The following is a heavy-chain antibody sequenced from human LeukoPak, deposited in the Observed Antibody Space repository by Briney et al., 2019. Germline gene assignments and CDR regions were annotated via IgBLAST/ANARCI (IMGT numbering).Heavy chain of an antibody. D-gene: IGHD1-26*01. CDR1: GGSISDYY. Sequence: SETLSLTCTVSGGSISDYYWSWIRQPAGKGLEWIGRIYTSGSTNYNPSLESRVTMSLDTSKNQFSLKLSSVTAADTAVYYCAKLILFDIGSYSGGDYWGQGTLVTVSS. CDR3: AKLILFDIGSYSGGDY. CDR2: IYTSGST. V-gene: IGHV4-4*07. J-gene: IGHJ4*02.